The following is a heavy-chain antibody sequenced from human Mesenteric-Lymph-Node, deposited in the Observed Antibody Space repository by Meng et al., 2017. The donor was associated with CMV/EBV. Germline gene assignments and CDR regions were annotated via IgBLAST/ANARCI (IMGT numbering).Heavy chain of an antibody. J-gene: IGHJ5*01. CDR1: GFTFSSYA. D-gene: IGHD4-11*01. Sequence: GESLKISCAASGFTFSSYAMHWVRQAPGKGLEWVAVISYDGSNKYYADSVKGRFTISRDNSKNTLHLQMNSLRAEDTAVYYCAKKGTTVSPGNWFDSWGQGTLVTVSS. CDR3: AKKGTTVSPGNWFDS. V-gene: IGHV3-30*04. CDR2: ISYDGSNK.